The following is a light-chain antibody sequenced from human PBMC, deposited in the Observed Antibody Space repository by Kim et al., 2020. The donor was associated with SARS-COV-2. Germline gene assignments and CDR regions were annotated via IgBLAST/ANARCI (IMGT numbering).Light chain of an antibody. V-gene: IGLV2-14*04. CDR2: DVS. Sequence: GQSITIPCTGTRSDIGAYNYVSWYQQHPGKAPKLMLYDVSQRPSGVSNRFSGSKSGNTASLTISGLQAEDEADYYCSSYASSSTVLFGGGTQLTVL. CDR1: RSDIGAYNY. CDR3: SSYASSSTVL. J-gene: IGLJ2*01.